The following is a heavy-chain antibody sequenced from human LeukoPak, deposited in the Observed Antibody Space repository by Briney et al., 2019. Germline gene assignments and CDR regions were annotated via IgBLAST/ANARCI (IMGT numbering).Heavy chain of an antibody. V-gene: IGHV1-3*03. J-gene: IGHJ4*02. CDR1: GYTFTSYA. D-gene: IGHD3-3*01. CDR2: INAGNGNT. CDR3: ARSYYDFWSGYYTISGFDY. Sequence: GASVKVSCKASGYTFTSYAMHWVRQAPGQRLEWMGWINAGNGNTKYSQEFQGRVTITRDTSASTAYMELSSLRSEDMAVYYCARSYYDFWSGYYTISGFDYWGQGTLVTVSS.